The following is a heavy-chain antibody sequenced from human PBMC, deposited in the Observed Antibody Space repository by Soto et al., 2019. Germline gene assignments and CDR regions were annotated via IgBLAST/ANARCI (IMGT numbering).Heavy chain of an antibody. V-gene: IGHV4-4*02. D-gene: IGHD3-10*01. Sequence: SETLSLTCGVSGGSISSINWWSWVRQTPGKGLEWIGDIYHTGTTNYNPSLESRATLSIDKSKNQFFLKMTSVNAADTAVYYCARCARIYYIYWFDAWRRGTWVTVSS. CDR2: IYHTGTT. J-gene: IGHJ5*02. CDR3: ARCARIYYIYWFDA. CDR1: GGSISSINW.